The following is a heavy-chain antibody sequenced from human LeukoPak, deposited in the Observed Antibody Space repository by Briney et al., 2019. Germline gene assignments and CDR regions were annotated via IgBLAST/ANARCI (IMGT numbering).Heavy chain of an antibody. CDR2: IIPIFGTA. D-gene: IGHD6-6*01. CDR1: GGTFSSYA. CDR3: ARDLVSGSSQGDY. J-gene: IGHJ4*02. V-gene: IGHV1-69*13. Sequence: SVKVSCKASGGTFSSYAISWVRQAPGQGLEWMGGIIPIFGTANYAQKFQGRVTITADESTSTAYMELSSLRSGDTAVYYCARDLVSGSSQGDYWGQGTLVTVSS.